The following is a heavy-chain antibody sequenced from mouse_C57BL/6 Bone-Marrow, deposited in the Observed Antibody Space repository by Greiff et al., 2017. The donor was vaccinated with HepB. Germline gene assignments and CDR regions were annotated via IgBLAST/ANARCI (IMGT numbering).Heavy chain of an antibody. V-gene: IGHV1-76*01. CDR3: AGGASYFDY. CDR2: IYPGSGNT. Sequence: VQLQQSGAELVRPGASVKLSCKASGYTFTDYYINWVKQRPGQGLEWIARIYPGSGNTYYNEKFKGKATLTAAKSSSTAYMQLSSLTSEDSAVYFCAGGASYFDYWGQGTTLTVSS. J-gene: IGHJ2*01. D-gene: IGHD3-3*01. CDR1: GYTFTDYY.